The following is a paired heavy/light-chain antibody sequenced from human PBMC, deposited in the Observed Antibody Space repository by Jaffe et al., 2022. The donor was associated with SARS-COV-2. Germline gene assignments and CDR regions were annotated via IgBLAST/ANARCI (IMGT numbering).Light chain of an antibody. V-gene: IGKV1-16*01. CDR1: QGISNY. J-gene: IGKJ1*01. CDR3: QQSSSYPRT. Sequence: DIQMTQSPSSLSASVGDRVIITCRASQGISNYLAWFQQKPGEAPKSLIYAASSLQIGVPSRFSGSESGTDFTLTISSLQPEDFATYYCQQSSSYPRTFGQGTKVEIK. CDR2: AAS.
Heavy chain of an antibody. CDR1: GFTFGDYA. CDR3: CRELYSGTYYVDY. Sequence: EVQLVEAGGGLAQPGRSLRLSCTTSGFTFGDYAMSWFRQAPGKGLEWVGFIRSKTYGGTTEYAASVKGRFTISRDDSKSIAYLQMNSLKTEDTAVYFCCRELYSGTYYVDYWGQGTLVTVSS. D-gene: IGHD1-26*01. V-gene: IGHV3-49*03. CDR2: IRSKTYGGTT. J-gene: IGHJ4*02.